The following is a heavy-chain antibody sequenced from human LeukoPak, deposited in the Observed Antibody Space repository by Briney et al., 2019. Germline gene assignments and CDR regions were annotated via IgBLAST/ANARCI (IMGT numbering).Heavy chain of an antibody. V-gene: IGHV3-48*01. CDR2: TTRSGSAK. D-gene: IGHD1-26*01. CDR3: ATQWELHPAF. J-gene: IGHJ4*02. Sequence: TGGSLRLSCAASGFTFSSYSMNWVRQAPGKGLEWVSYTTRSGSAKYYADAVKGRFTISRDNAKNSLYLQMNSLRAEDTAVYYCATQWELHPAFWGQGTLVTVSS. CDR1: GFTFSSYS.